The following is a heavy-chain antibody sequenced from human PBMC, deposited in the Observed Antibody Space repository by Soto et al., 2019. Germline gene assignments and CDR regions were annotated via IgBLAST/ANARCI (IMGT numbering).Heavy chain of an antibody. D-gene: IGHD3-10*01. Sequence: KASETLSLTCIVSGSSFSNFYWIWIRQPAGKGLEWIGRIYTSGATSYNPSLKSRVRMSVDTPQSQMSLSLTSVTAADTAVYYCARGGIQLSYAFDYWGQGILVTVSS. CDR3: ARGGIQLSYAFDY. V-gene: IGHV4-4*07. CDR2: IYTSGAT. CDR1: GSSFSNFY. J-gene: IGHJ4*02.